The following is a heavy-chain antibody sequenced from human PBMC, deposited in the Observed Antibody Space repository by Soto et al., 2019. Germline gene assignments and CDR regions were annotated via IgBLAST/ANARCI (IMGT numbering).Heavy chain of an antibody. J-gene: IGHJ3*02. D-gene: IGHD6-13*01. CDR1: GYTFTGYY. CDR2: INPNSGGT. Sequence: ASVKVSCKASGYTFTGYYMHWVRQAPGQGLEWMGWINPNSGGTNYAQKFQGRVTMTRDTSISTAYMELSRLRSDDTAVYYCARSIAAAGPRGAFDIWGQGTMVTVS. V-gene: IGHV1-2*02. CDR3: ARSIAAAGPRGAFDI.